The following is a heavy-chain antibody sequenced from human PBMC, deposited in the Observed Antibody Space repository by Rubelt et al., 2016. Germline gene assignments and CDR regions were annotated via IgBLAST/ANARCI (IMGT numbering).Heavy chain of an antibody. CDR3: AKGRFWGYSSSPDY. V-gene: IGHV3-48*04. D-gene: IGHD6-6*01. Sequence: YISGSSYTIYYADSVKGRFTISRDNAKNSLYLQMNSLRAEDTAVYYCAKGRFWGYSSSPDYWGQGTLVTVSS. CDR2: ISGSSYTI. J-gene: IGHJ4*02.